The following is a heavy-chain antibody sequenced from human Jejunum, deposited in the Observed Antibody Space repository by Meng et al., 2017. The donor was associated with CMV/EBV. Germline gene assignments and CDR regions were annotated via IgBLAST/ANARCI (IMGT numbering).Heavy chain of an antibody. CDR3: VGNYDVHLNWFDP. V-gene: IGHV4-30-4*01. CDR1: CDSITNNLYY. Sequence: VSCDSITNNLYYWNWIRQTPGKGLEWIGYIYDSGATHYNPSLKGRATMSVDTSKNQFSLNLKSVTAADTAIYYCVGNYDVHLNWFDPWGRGTLVTVSS. J-gene: IGHJ5*02. D-gene: IGHD3-10*02. CDR2: IYDSGAT.